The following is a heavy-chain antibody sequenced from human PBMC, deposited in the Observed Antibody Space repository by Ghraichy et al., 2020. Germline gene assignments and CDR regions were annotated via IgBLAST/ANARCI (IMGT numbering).Heavy chain of an antibody. V-gene: IGHV3-7*03. D-gene: IGHD3-16*01. J-gene: IGHJ6*02. CDR2: IKQDGSEK. CDR3: VGGVMTYYYYGMDV. CDR1: GFTFSSYW. Sequence: GESLNISCAASGFTFSSYWMSWVRQAPGKGLEWVANIKQDGSEKYYVDSVKGRFTISRDNAKNSLYLQMNSLRAEDTAVYYCVGGVMTYYYYGMDVWGQGTTVTVSS.